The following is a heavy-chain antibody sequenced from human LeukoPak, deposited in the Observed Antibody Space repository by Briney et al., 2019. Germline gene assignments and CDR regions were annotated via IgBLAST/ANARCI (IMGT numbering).Heavy chain of an antibody. V-gene: IGHV4-39*07. CDR1: GGSISSGGYY. CDR3: ARLSLGATEAYYFDY. J-gene: IGHJ4*02. D-gene: IGHD1-26*01. CDR2: INHSGST. Sequence: NPSETLSLTCTVSGGSISSGGYYWSWIRQPPGKGLEWIGEINHSGSTNYNPSLKSRVTISVDTSKNQFSLKLSSVTAADTAVYYCARLSLGATEAYYFDYWGQGTLVTVSS.